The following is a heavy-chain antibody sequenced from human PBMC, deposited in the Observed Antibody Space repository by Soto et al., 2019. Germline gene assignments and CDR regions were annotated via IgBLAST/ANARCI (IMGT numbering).Heavy chain of an antibody. CDR1: GGSFSGYY. CDR3: ARGREYSGSSIDFDP. D-gene: IGHD6-6*01. CDR2: INHSGST. V-gene: IGHV4-34*01. J-gene: IGHJ5*02. Sequence: SETLSLTCAVYGGSFSGYYWSWIRQPPGKGLEWIGEINHSGSTDYNPSLKSRVTISVDTSKNQFSLKLSSVTAADTPVYYCARGREYSGSSIDFDPWGQGTLVTVSS.